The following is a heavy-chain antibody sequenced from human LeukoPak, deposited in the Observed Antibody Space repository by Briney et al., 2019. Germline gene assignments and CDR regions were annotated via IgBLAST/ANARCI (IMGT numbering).Heavy chain of an antibody. Sequence: PSETLSLTCTVSGGSVSSGSYYWSWIRQPPGKGLEWIGYIYYSGSTNYNPSLKSRVTISVDTSKNQFSLKLSSVTAADTAVYYCARVSLYSSSWYEDYWGQGTLVTVSS. CDR2: IYYSGST. CDR1: GGSVSSGSYY. CDR3: ARVSLYSSSWYEDY. V-gene: IGHV4-61*01. D-gene: IGHD6-13*01. J-gene: IGHJ4*02.